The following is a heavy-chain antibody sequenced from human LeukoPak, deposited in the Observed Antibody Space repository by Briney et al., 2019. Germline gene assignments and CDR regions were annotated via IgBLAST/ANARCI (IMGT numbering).Heavy chain of an antibody. J-gene: IGHJ5*02. CDR2: ISGDGGST. D-gene: IGHD3-22*01. V-gene: IGHV3-43*02. CDR3: AKDSFRTYCYDSSGLGL. CDR1: GFTFDDYA. Sequence: GGSLRLSCAASGFTFDDYAMHWVRQAPGKGLEWVSLISGDGGSTYYADSVKGRFTISRDNSKNSLYLQMNSLRTEDTALYYCAKDSFRTYCYDSSGLGLWGQGTLVTVSS.